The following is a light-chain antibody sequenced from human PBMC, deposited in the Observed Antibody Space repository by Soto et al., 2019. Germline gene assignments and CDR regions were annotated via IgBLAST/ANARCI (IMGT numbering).Light chain of an antibody. J-gene: IGLJ3*02. V-gene: IGLV1-51*01. CDR1: NSNIGNNY. Sequence: QAVVTQPPSVSAAPGQKVTISCSGSNSNIGNNYVSWYQQVPGTAPKLLIYDNNKRPSGIPDRFSGSTSGTSATLGITGLQTGDEADYYCGTWDSNLSAWVFGGGTKVTVL. CDR2: DNN. CDR3: GTWDSNLSAWV.